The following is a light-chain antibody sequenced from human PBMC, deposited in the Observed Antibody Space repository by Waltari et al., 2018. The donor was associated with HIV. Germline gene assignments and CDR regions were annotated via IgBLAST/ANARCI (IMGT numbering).Light chain of an antibody. V-gene: IGLV2-23*01. CDR1: STNVGSYRL. CDR2: DDS. Sequence: QSALTQPASVSGSLGQSITISCTGASTNVGSYRLVSWYQNRPGQAPTLIIYDDSKRPLVCSSRCSGAKSGNTASLTISGLQREDDADYYCCSYGGDDTLVFGGGTKVTAL. CDR3: CSYGGDDTLV. J-gene: IGLJ3*02.